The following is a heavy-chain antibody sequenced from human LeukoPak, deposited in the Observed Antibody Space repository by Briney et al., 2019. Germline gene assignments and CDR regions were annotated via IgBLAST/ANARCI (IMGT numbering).Heavy chain of an antibody. V-gene: IGHV4-59*01. CDR2: IHYSGST. CDR1: DGSFSSYY. Sequence: TASETLSLTCTVSDGSFSSYYWSWIRQPPGKGLEWIGYIHYSGSTNYNPALKSRVAISVDTSKNQFSLKLSSVTAADTAVYYCARGGYSSGWYGAGGYSFDYWGQGTLVTVSS. CDR3: ARGGYSSGWYGAGGYSFDY. D-gene: IGHD6-19*01. J-gene: IGHJ4*02.